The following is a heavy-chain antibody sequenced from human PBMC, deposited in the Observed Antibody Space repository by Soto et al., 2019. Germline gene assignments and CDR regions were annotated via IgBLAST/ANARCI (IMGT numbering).Heavy chain of an antibody. Sequence: PGGSLRLSCVASGFTFNQFAMSWVRQAPGKGLEWVSAISGDASLTYYADSVKGRFTISKDNSKNTVYLQMNSLRAEDTALYYCAKDRINGDFDRFVYWGLGTLVTVSS. J-gene: IGHJ4*02. CDR3: AKDRINGDFDRFVY. CDR1: GFTFNQFA. D-gene: IGHD4-17*01. V-gene: IGHV3-23*01. CDR2: ISGDASLT.